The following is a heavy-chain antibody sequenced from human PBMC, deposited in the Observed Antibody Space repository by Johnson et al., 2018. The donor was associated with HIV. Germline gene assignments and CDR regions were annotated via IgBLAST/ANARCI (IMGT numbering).Heavy chain of an antibody. J-gene: IGHJ3*02. CDR1: GFTVSRNH. Sequence: VQLVESGGGLVQPGGSLRLSCAASGFTVSRNHMSWVRQAPGKGLEWVSVIYSGGSTYYADSVKGRFTISRDNSKNTLYMQMNSLRAEDTAVYYCARDKGNYDILTGYYNVGAFDIWGQGTMVTVSS. CDR3: ARDKGNYDILTGYYNVGAFDI. D-gene: IGHD3-9*01. CDR2: IYSGGST. V-gene: IGHV3-66*02.